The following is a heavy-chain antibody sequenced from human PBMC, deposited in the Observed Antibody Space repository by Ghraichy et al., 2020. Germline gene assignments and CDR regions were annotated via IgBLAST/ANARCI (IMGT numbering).Heavy chain of an antibody. CDR2: IIPIFGTA. CDR1: GGTFSSYA. D-gene: IGHD3-3*01. J-gene: IGHJ6*02. Sequence: SVKVSCKASGGTFSSYAISWVRQAPGQGLEWMGGIIPIFGTANYAQKFQGRVTITADESTSTAYMELSSLRSEDTAVYYCASETYDFWSGYVAYYYYYGMDVWGQGTTVTVSS. CDR3: ASETYDFWSGYVAYYYYYGMDV. V-gene: IGHV1-69*13.